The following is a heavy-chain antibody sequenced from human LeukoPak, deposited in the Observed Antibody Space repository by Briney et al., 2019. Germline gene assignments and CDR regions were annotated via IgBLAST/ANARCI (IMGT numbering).Heavy chain of an antibody. J-gene: IGHJ4*02. D-gene: IGHD3-16*01. CDR3: ARGPRLGFTDY. CDR2: IYYSGST. CDR1: GGSISSYY. V-gene: IGHV4-59*01. Sequence: PSETLSLTCTVSGGSISSYYWSWIRQPXXXXXXXIGYIYYSGSTNYNPSLKSRVTISVDTSKNQFSLKLSSVTAADTAVYYCARGPRLGFTDYWGQGTLVTVSS.